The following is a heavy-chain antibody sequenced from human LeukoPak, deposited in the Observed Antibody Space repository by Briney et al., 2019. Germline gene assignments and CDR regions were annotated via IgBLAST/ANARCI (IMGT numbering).Heavy chain of an antibody. CDR1: GYTFTGYY. CDR3: ASGVAANWFDP. Sequence: GASVEVSCKASGYTFTGYYMHWVRQAPGQGLEWMGWINPNNGVTNYAQKFQGRVTMTRDTSISTAYMELSRLRSDDTAVYYCASGVAANWFDPWGQGTLVTVSS. V-gene: IGHV1-2*02. CDR2: INPNNGVT. D-gene: IGHD6-13*01. J-gene: IGHJ5*02.